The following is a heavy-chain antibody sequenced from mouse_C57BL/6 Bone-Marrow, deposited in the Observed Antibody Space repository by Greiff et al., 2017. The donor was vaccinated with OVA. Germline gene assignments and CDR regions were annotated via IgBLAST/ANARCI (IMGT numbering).Heavy chain of an antibody. CDR1: GYAFTNYL. D-gene: IGHD1-2*01. J-gene: IGHJ1*03. V-gene: IGHV1-54*01. CDR3: AREGGDGPRRYFDV. CDR2: INPGSGGT. Sequence: QVQLQQSGAELVRPGTSVKVSCKASGYAFTNYLIEWVKQRPGQGLEWIGVINPGSGGTNYNEKFKGKATLTADKSSSTAYMQLSSLTSEDSAVYFCAREGGDGPRRYFDVWGTGTTVTVSS.